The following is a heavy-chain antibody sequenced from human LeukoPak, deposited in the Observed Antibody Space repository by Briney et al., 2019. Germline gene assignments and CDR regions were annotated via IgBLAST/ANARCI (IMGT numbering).Heavy chain of an antibody. D-gene: IGHD2-2*01. CDR1: GISISDGRYY. V-gene: IGHV4-31*03. CDR3: ATPYCSSLSCLDVFNI. J-gene: IGHJ3*02. CDR2: KYYSGSA. Sequence: SQTLSLTCNVSGISISDGRYYWAWIRQRPGRGLEWIGYKYYSGSAKYNPSLKSRLTISVDTPENQFSLHLSSVTAADTAMYYCATPYCSSLSCLDVFNIWGQGRMVTVSS.